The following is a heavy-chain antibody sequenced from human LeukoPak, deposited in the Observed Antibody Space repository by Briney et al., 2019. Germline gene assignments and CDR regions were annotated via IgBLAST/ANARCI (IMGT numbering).Heavy chain of an antibody. CDR3: ARAVLRGSGRTYGMDV. V-gene: IGHV4-34*01. CDR1: GGSFSGYY. J-gene: IGHJ6*02. CDR2: INHSGST. Sequence: PSETLSLTCAVYGGSFSGYYWSWIRQPPGKGLEWIGEINHSGSTNYNPSLKSRVTISVDTSKNQFSLKLSSVTAADTAVYYCARAVLRGSGRTYGMDVWGQGTTVTVSS. D-gene: IGHD2-15*01.